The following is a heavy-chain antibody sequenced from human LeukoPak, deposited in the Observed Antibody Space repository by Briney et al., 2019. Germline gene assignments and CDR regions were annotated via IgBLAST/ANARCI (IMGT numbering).Heavy chain of an antibody. V-gene: IGHV3-23*01. CDR2: ISGSGGST. CDR1: GFTLSTYA. J-gene: IGHJ3*02. D-gene: IGHD3-10*01. CDR3: AKDRDYYGSGSDAAFDI. Sequence: GGSLRLSCAASGFTLSTYAMSWVRQAPGKGLEWVSAISGSGGSTYYADSVKGRFTISRDNSKNTLYLQMNSLRAEDTAVYYCAKDRDYYGSGSDAAFDIWGQGTMVTVSS.